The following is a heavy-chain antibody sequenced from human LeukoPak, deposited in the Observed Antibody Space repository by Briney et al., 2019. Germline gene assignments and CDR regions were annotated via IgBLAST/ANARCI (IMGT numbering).Heavy chain of an antibody. Sequence: GASVKVSCKASVCTFSSYAISWVRQAHGQGLEWMGGIIPIFGTANYAQKFQGRVTITADESTSTAYMELSSLRSEDTAVYYCARDTWYYDSSGYYYFDYWGQGTLVTVSS. D-gene: IGHD3-22*01. J-gene: IGHJ4*02. CDR2: IIPIFGTA. V-gene: IGHV1-69*13. CDR1: VCTFSSYA. CDR3: ARDTWYYDSSGYYYFDY.